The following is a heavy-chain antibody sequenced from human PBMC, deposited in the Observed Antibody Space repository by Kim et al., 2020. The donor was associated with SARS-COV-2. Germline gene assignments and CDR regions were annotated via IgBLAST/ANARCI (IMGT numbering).Heavy chain of an antibody. J-gene: IGHJ4*02. CDR2: INHSGST. Sequence: SETLSLTCAVYGGSFSGYYWSWIRQPPGKGLEWIGEINHSGSTNYNPSLKSRVTISVDTSKNQFSLKLSSVTAADTAVYYCARVLDDSSGPFDYWCQGTL. V-gene: IGHV4-34*01. CDR3: ARVLDDSSGPFDY. CDR1: GGSFSGYY. D-gene: IGHD3-22*01.